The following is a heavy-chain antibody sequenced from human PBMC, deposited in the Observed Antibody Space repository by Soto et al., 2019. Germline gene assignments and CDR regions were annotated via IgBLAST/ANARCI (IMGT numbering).Heavy chain of an antibody. CDR3: ANLGIVAAGTMVY. J-gene: IGHJ4*02. Sequence: GGSLRLSCAASGFTFSRYAMNWVRQAPGKGLEWVSGISVSGGSTYYADSVKGRFTISRDNSKNTLYLQMNSLRAEDTAVYYCANLGIVAAGTMVYWGQGTLVTVSS. CDR1: GFTFSRYA. CDR2: ISVSGGST. D-gene: IGHD6-13*01. V-gene: IGHV3-23*01.